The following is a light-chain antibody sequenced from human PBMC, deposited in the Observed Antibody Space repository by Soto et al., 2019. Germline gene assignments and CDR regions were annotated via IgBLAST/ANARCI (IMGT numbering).Light chain of an antibody. CDR3: QQDYNSPWT. J-gene: IGKJ1*01. V-gene: IGKV3D-7*01. CDR2: GAS. CDR1: QSVSSSY. Sequence: EIVMTQSPATLSLSPGERATLSCRASQSVSSSYLSWYQQKPGQAPRLVIYGASIRATGIPARFSGSGSGTAFTLTIRSLQPEDFAVYYCQQDYNSPWTFGQGTTVDIK.